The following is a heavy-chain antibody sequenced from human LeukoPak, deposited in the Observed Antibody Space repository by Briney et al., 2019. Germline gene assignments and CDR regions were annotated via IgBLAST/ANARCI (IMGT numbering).Heavy chain of an antibody. V-gene: IGHV3-11*04. J-gene: IGHJ4*02. D-gene: IGHD3-16*02. CDR1: GFTFSDYY. Sequence: GGSLRLPCAASGFTFSDYYMSWIRQAPGKGLEWVSYISSSGSTIYYADSVKGRFTISRDNTNNSLYLQMNSLRVEDTAVYYCASLYYDYVWGSYPPGWGQGTLVTVSS. CDR2: ISSSGSTI. CDR3: ASLYYDYVWGSYPPG.